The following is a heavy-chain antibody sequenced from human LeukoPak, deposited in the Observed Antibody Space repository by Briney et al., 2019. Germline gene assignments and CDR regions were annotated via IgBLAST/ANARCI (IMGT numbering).Heavy chain of an antibody. Sequence: GGSLRLSCAASPFTFSEAAMTWVRQAPGKGLEWVSLISSSGASAYYADSVKGRFNIASDNSKNTLYLQMNNLRADDTAEYYCAKDMELASWGQGTLVTVSS. J-gene: IGHJ5*02. V-gene: IGHV3-23*01. D-gene: IGHD1-26*01. CDR1: PFTFSEAA. CDR2: ISSSGASA. CDR3: AKDMELAS.